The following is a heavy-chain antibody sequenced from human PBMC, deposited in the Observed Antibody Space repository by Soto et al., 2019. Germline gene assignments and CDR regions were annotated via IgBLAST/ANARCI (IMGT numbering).Heavy chain of an antibody. CDR2: IYYIGLH. Sequence: QVQLQESGPGLVKSSQTVSLTCTVSGVSISSGDYWWSWIRQTPGKGLEWIGYIYYIGLHNYNPSFKSRVTMSVATSKNQFALNLDAVNAADTAVYFCARDEGAQSVAFRNFGLWGRGTLVTVSS. CDR3: ARDEGAQSVAFRNFGL. CDR1: GVSISSGDYW. J-gene: IGHJ2*01. V-gene: IGHV4-30-4*01.